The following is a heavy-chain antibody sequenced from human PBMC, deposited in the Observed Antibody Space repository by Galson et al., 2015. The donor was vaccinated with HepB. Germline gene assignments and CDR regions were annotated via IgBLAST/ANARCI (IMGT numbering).Heavy chain of an antibody. V-gene: IGHV5-10-1*04. CDR1: GYSLTTYW. CDR3: ARRPRKDAFDI. CDR2: IDPSDSDT. Sequence: QSGAEVKKPGESLRISCKGSGYSLTTYWISWVRQMPGKGLEWMGRIDPSDSDTRYSPSFQGQVTISADNSINTAYLQWTRLKASDTAIYYFARRPRKDAFDIWGQGTMVTVSS. J-gene: IGHJ3*02.